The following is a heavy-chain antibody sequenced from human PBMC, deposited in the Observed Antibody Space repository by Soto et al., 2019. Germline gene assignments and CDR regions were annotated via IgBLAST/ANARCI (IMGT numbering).Heavy chain of an antibody. CDR1: GGSISSGDYY. CDR2: IYYSGST. Sequence: PSETLSLTCTVSGGSISSGDYYWSWIRQPPGKGLEWIGYIYYSGSTYYNPSLKSRVTISVDTSKNQFSLKLSSVTAADTAVYYCARATYYYDRGGYLYYFDYWGQGIPVTVSS. V-gene: IGHV4-30-4*01. CDR3: ARATYYYDRGGYLYYFDY. D-gene: IGHD3-22*01. J-gene: IGHJ4*02.